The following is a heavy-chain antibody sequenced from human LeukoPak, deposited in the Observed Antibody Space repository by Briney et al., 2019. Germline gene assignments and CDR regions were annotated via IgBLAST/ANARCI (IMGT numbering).Heavy chain of an antibody. CDR2: ISYDGSNK. CDR1: GFTFSSYA. J-gene: IGHJ4*02. D-gene: IGHD3-10*01. V-gene: IGHV3-30*04. Sequence: GGSLRLSCAASGFTFSSYAMHWVRQAPGKGLEWVAVISYDGSNKYYADSVKGRFTISRDNSKNTLYLQMNSPRAEDTAVYYCARDRAPMVRGVNYFDYWGQGTLVTVSS. CDR3: ARDRAPMVRGVNYFDY.